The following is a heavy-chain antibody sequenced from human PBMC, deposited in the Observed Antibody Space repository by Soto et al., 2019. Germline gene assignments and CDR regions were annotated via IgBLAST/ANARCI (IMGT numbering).Heavy chain of an antibody. J-gene: IGHJ5*02. CDR3: ARERGFDYGDYTNWFDP. CDR1: GYTFTSYG. V-gene: IGHV1-18*01. CDR2: ISAYNGNT. D-gene: IGHD4-17*01. Sequence: ASVKVSCKASGYTFTSYGISWVRQAPGQGLEWMGWISAYNGNTNYAQKLQGRVTMTTDTSTSTAYMELRSLRSDDTAVYYCARERGFDYGDYTNWFDPWGXGTLVTVSS.